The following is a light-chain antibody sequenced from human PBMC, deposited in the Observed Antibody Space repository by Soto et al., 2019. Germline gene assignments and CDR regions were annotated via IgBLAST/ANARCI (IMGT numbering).Light chain of an antibody. V-gene: IGKV1-39*01. CDR1: QRINIY. CDR2: SAS. J-gene: IGKJ5*01. Sequence: DIQTTQSPSSLSTSIGDRVTITCRASQRINIYLNWYRQKPGKAPELLIYSASNLQSGVPSRFSGSGSGTDFTLTISGLQSEDFATYYCQQSFSTPTFGQGTRLDIK. CDR3: QQSFSTPT.